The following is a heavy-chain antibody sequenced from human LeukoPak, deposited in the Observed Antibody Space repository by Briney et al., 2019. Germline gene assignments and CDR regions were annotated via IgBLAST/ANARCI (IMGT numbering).Heavy chain of an antibody. D-gene: IGHD3/OR15-3a*01. Sequence: PGRALRPSCATSGFSFRHYGMLWVLQAPGKGLEWVAVIWSDGTERYDGDSVKGRFTISRDNSKKTVYLQMNSLRVEDTAVYYCAKDAQRGFDFSNSLESWGQGTLVTVSS. CDR2: IWSDGTER. CDR1: GFSFRHYG. V-gene: IGHV3-33*06. CDR3: AKDAQRGFDFSNSLES. J-gene: IGHJ4*02.